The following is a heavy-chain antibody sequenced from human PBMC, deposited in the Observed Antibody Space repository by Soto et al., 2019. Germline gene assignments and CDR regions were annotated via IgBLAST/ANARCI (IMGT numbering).Heavy chain of an antibody. J-gene: IGHJ4*02. Sequence: EVQLVESGGGLVKPGGSLRLSCAVSGFTFSDCTMNWVRQAPGKGLEWVSSISSRSSTYYADSVKGRFTISRDNARNSPFLQMVSLRAEDTAEYYCAREVQPVIRREYDYWGQGTLVTVSS. D-gene: IGHD2-21*01. V-gene: IGHV3-21*01. CDR2: ISSRSST. CDR3: AREVQPVIRREYDY. CDR1: GFTFSDCT.